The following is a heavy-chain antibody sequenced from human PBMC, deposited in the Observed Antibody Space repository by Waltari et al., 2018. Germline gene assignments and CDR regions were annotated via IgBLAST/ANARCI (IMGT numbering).Heavy chain of an antibody. Sequence: EVQLVESGGGLVQPGGSLRLSCVISGFTFSDHYMDWVRQTPGMGQEWVGLSTNKANSYTTIYAASVKGRFSVSRDDSKNSLYLQMDSLKTEDTAVYYCVRGKKGFDYWGQGALVIVSS. V-gene: IGHV3-72*01. CDR1: GFTFSDHY. CDR3: VRGKKGFDY. CDR2: STNKANSYTT. J-gene: IGHJ4*02.